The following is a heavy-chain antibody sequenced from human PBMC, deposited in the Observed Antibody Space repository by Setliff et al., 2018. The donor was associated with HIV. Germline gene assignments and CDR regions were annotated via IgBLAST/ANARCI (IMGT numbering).Heavy chain of an antibody. Sequence: GASVKVSCKASGYMFTDYYIHWVRQAPGQGLEWMGWINPNSDVANYAQKFQGRVTMTRDTSVSTAYMELSRLKSDDTAVFYCARGVKGIATTGKYYFDYWGQGTLVTVSS. CDR3: ARGVKGIATTGKYYFDY. J-gene: IGHJ4*02. CDR2: INPNSDVA. V-gene: IGHV1-2*02. D-gene: IGHD6-13*01. CDR1: GYMFTDYY.